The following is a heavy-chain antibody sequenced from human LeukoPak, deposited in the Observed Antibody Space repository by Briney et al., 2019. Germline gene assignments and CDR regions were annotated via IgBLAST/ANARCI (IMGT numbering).Heavy chain of an antibody. J-gene: IGHJ3*02. CDR2: IYYSGST. V-gene: IGHV4-59*01. D-gene: IGHD4-17*01. Sequence: PSETLSLTCTVSGGSISSYCWSWIRQPPGKGLEWIGYIYYSGSTNYNPSLKSRVTISVDTSKNQFSLKLSSVTAADTAVYYCAREDSDDYGDAFDIWGQGTMVTVSS. CDR1: GGSISSYC. CDR3: AREDSDDYGDAFDI.